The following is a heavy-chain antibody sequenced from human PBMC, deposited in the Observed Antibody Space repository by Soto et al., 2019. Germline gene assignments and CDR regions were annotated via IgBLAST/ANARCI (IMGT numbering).Heavy chain of an antibody. CDR2: ISGSGVIT. V-gene: IGHV3-23*01. J-gene: IGHJ6*03. D-gene: IGHD2-15*01. CDR3: GNYSSDCSCAAGYSYFTFSFRDF. CDR1: GSTLSSYA. Sequence: EVQLLESGGGLVQTGESLRLSCAASGSTLSSYAMSWVRQAPGKGLELVFSISGSGVITYYADSVKGRVTLSRDNSKDTLYLQMNSLSAEDTAVYYCGNYSSDCSCAAGYSYFTFSFRDFWGKGTTVTVSS.